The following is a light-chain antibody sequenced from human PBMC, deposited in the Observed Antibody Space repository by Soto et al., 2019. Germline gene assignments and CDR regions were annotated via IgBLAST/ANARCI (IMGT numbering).Light chain of an antibody. CDR3: QQYNSYPRT. Sequence: DLQRAQSESSLSASVGDIVTITCRASQTISCWLAWYQQKPGKAPKLLIYKASSLKSGVPSRFSGTGPGTEFTLTISSLQPDDFATYYCQQYNSYPRTFGKGTKVAIK. CDR1: QTISCW. J-gene: IGKJ1*01. V-gene: IGKV1-5*03. CDR2: KAS.